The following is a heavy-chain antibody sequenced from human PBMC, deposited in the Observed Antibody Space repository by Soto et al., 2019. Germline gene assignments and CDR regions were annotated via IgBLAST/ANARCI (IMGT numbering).Heavy chain of an antibody. Sequence: PGGSLRLSCAASGFTFSSSYMNWVRQAPGKGLEWVAGIKEDGSEKYYVDFVKGRFTISRDNVENSLYLQMSSLRGEDTAVYFCARDRGYSCFDYWGLGTLVTVPS. CDR2: IKEDGSEK. CDR1: GFTFSSSY. D-gene: IGHD5-18*01. J-gene: IGHJ4*02. CDR3: ARDRGYSCFDY. V-gene: IGHV3-7*01.